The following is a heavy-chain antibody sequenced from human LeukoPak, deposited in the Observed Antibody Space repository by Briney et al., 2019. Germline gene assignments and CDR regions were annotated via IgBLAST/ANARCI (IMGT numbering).Heavy chain of an antibody. CDR1: GFTFSSYA. Sequence: GGSLRLSCAASGFTFSSYAMSWVRQAPGKGLEWVSAISGSGGSTYYADSVKGRFTISRDNSKNALYLQMNSLRAEDTAVYYCASGGDIVVVPAEYFDYWGQGTLVTVSS. J-gene: IGHJ4*02. V-gene: IGHV3-23*01. D-gene: IGHD2-2*01. CDR2: ISGSGGST. CDR3: ASGGDIVVVPAEYFDY.